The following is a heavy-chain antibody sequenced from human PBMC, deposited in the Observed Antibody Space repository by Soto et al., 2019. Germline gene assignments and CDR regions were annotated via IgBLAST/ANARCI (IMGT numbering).Heavy chain of an antibody. CDR3: ARAEVDYDSGRMSYCDY. Sequence: QVQLVESGGGLVKPGGSLRLSCAASGFTFSDYYMSWIRQAPGKGLEWDSYISSSSSYTNYEDSVNGRFNISRDNDKNTLYLQMSSLRADETAVYYGARAEVDYDSGRMSYCDYRGQGTLVTGSS. CDR1: GFTFSDYY. D-gene: IGHD4-17*01. V-gene: IGHV3-11*06. J-gene: IGHJ4*02. CDR2: ISSSSSYT.